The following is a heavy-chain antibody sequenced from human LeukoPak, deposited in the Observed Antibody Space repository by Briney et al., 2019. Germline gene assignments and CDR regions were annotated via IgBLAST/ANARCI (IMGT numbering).Heavy chain of an antibody. D-gene: IGHD3-10*01. V-gene: IGHV3-23*01. CDR3: AKDLLGFGESFDY. J-gene: IGHJ4*02. CDR1: GFTFSSYG. CDR2: ISGSGGST. Sequence: PGGSLRLSCAASGFTFSSYGMSWVRQAPGKGLEWVSAISGSGGSTYYADSVKGRFTISRDNSKNTLYLQMNSLRAEDTAVYYCAKDLLGFGESFDYWGQGTLVTVSS.